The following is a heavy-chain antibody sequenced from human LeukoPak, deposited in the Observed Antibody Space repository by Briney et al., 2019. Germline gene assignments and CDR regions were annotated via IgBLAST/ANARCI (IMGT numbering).Heavy chain of an antibody. J-gene: IGHJ6*03. CDR2: MNPNSGNT. D-gene: IGHD5-12*01. CDR3: ARGPGVGWLRLLKSTRYYMDV. Sequence: ASVKVSCKASGGTFSSYDINWVRQATGQGLEWMGWMNPNSGNTGYAQKFQGRVTITRNTSISTAYMELSSLRSEDTAVYYCARGPGVGWLRLLKSTRYYMDVWGKGTTVTVSS. CDR1: GGTFSSYD. V-gene: IGHV1-8*03.